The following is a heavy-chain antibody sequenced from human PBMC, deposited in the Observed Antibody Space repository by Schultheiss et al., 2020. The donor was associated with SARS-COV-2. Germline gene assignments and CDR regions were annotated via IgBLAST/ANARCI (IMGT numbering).Heavy chain of an antibody. J-gene: IGHJ6*03. Sequence: GSLRLSCTVSGGSIGRSTYYWGWIRQPPGKGLEWIGSIYYSGSTYYNPSLKSRVTISIDTSKKQFSLKLSSVTAADTAVYYCARGIGTIIPTALSLRFFYSYHIDVWGKGTTVTVSS. V-gene: IGHV4-39*01. CDR3: ARGIGTIIPTALSLRFFYSYHIDV. CDR2: IYYSGST. D-gene: IGHD2-2*01. CDR1: GGSIGRSTYY.